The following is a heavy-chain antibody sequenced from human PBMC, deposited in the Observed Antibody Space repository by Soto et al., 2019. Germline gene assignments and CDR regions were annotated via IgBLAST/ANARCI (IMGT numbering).Heavy chain of an antibody. V-gene: IGHV3-30-3*01. CDR3: ARDDRVGATRWFDP. D-gene: IGHD1-26*01. CDR1: GFTFSSYA. Sequence: GGSLRLSCAASGFTFSSYAMHWVRQAPGKGLEWVAVISYDGSNKYYADSVKGRFTISRDNSKNTLYLQMNSLRAEDTAVYYCARDDRVGATRWFDPWGQGTLVTAPQ. CDR2: ISYDGSNK. J-gene: IGHJ5*02.